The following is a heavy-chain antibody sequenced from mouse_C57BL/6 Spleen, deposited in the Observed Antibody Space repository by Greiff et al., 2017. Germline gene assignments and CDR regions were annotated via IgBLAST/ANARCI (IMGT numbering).Heavy chain of an antibody. D-gene: IGHD3-3*01. J-gene: IGHJ2*01. CDR3: ARTGDRSFDY. V-gene: IGHV1-63*01. Sequence: VQLKESGAELVRPGTSVKMSCKASGYTFTNYWIGWAKQRPGHGLEWIGDIYPGGGYTNYNEKFKGKATLTADKSSSTAYMQFSSLTSEDSAIYYCARTGDRSFDYWGQGTTLTVSS. CDR1: GYTFTNYW. CDR2: IYPGGGYT.